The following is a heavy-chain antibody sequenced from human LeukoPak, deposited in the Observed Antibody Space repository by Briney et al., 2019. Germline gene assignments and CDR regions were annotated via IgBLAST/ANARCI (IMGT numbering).Heavy chain of an antibody. CDR2: INTNTGNP. CDR3: ARGVLFGISYAFDL. CDR1: GYSFTNSP. J-gene: IGHJ3*01. Sequence: ASVKVSCKASGYSFTNSPVIWVRQAPGQGLEWRGWINTNTGNPTYAPGSTGRFVFSLDTSVSTAYLQISSLKTEDTAVYYCARGVLFGISYAFDLWGQGTTVTVSP. D-gene: IGHD2-8*01. V-gene: IGHV7-4-1*02.